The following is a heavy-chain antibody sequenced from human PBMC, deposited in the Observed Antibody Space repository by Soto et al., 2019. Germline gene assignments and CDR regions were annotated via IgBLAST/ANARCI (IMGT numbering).Heavy chain of an antibody. CDR2: IFYDGSRK. V-gene: IGHV3-33*01. D-gene: IGHD5-12*01. J-gene: IGHJ5*01. CDR3: VREGSDYDGNWFDS. CDR1: GFTFSRSG. Sequence: QVQLVESGGGVVQPGRSLKLSCAASGFTFSRSGMHWVRQAPGKGLEWVAVIFYDGSRKEYAASLRGRFTISRDNSKNMLYLQLNSLRAEDTAMYYCVREGSDYDGNWFDSWGQGTLVTVSS.